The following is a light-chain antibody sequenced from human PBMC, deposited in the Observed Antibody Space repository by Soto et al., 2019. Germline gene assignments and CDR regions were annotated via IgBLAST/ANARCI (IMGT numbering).Light chain of an antibody. CDR2: AAS. CDR3: QQYGSSPIT. V-gene: IGKV3-20*01. CDR1: QSVSNY. Sequence: ESVLTRSPATLALCPGERVTLSCRASQSVSNYLAWYQQKPGQAPRLLVSAASNRATGIPARFSGSGSGTDFTLTISRLEPEDFAVYYCQQYGSSPITFGQGTRLEIK. J-gene: IGKJ5*01.